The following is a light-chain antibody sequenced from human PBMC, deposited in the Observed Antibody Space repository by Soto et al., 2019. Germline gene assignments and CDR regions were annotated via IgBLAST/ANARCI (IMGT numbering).Light chain of an antibody. CDR2: KAS. J-gene: IGKJ1*01. CDR3: QQYNDNWR. V-gene: IGKV1-5*03. CDR1: QSISSW. Sequence: DIQMTQSPSTLSASVGDRVTITCRASQSISSWLAWYQQKPGTAPKLLIYKASTLQSGVPSRFSGSGSGTEFTLTISSLQPDESAAYYCQQYNDNWRFGQGTKVDIK.